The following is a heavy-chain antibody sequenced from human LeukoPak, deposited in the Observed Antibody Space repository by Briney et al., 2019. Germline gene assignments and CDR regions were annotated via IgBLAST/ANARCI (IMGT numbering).Heavy chain of an antibody. V-gene: IGHV3-48*01. CDR3: AKSGRTSCSTSCYYFDY. CDR1: GFSFRNYV. J-gene: IGHJ4*02. Sequence: GGSLRLSCAASGFSFRNYVMTWVRQAPGKGLEWVSYVSRSSSAIRYAESVKGRFTISRDNSKNTLYLQMNSLRADDTAVYYCAKSGRTSCSTSCYYFDYWGQGTLVTVSS. CDR2: VSRSSSAI. D-gene: IGHD2-2*01.